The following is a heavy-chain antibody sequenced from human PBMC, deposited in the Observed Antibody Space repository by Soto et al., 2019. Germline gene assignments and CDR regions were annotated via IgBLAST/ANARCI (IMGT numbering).Heavy chain of an antibody. CDR2: INAGNGNT. Sequence: ASVKVSCKASGYTFTSCAMHWVRQAPGQRLEWMGWINAGNGNTKYSQKFQGRVTMTTDTSTSTAYMELRSLRFDDTAVYYCARPGRYGDYAYDYWGQGTLVTVSS. D-gene: IGHD4-17*01. CDR1: GYTFTSCA. CDR3: ARPGRYGDYAYDY. J-gene: IGHJ4*02. V-gene: IGHV1-3*01.